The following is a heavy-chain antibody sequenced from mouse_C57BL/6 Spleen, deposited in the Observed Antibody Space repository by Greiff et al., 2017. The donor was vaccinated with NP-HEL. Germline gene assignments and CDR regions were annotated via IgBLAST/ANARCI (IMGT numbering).Heavy chain of an antibody. CDR2: IYPGSGNT. J-gene: IGHJ4*01. V-gene: IGHV1-76*01. CDR3: AREGITTVVRAMDY. CDR1: GYTFTSYW. Sequence: QVQLQQSGAELVKPGASVKLSCKASGYTFTSYWMHWVKQRPGQGLEWIARIYPGSGNTYYNEKFKGKATLTAEKSSSTAYMQLSSLTSEDSAVYFCAREGITTVVRAMDYWGQGTSLTVSS. D-gene: IGHD1-1*01.